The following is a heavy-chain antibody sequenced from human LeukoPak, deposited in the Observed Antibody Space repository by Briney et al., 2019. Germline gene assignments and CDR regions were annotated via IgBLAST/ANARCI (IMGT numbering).Heavy chain of an antibody. D-gene: IGHD6-13*01. CDR1: GGSISSYY. CDR2: IHYTGST. V-gene: IGHV4-59*01. Sequence: SETLSLTCTVSGGSISSYYWSWIRQSPGKGLECIGYIHYTGSTNYNPSLKSRVTISVDTSKNQFSLKLSSVTAADTAVYYCARGTPDSSSWYDYWYFDLWGRGTLVTVSS. J-gene: IGHJ2*01. CDR3: ARGTPDSSSWYDYWYFDL.